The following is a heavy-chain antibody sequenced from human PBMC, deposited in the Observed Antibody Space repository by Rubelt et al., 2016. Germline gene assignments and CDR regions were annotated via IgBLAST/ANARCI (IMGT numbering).Heavy chain of an antibody. J-gene: IGHJ4*02. CDR1: GYTFTSYY. CDR2: INPSGGST. D-gene: IGHD5-24*01. Sequence: QVQLVQSGSELKKPGASVKVSCKASGYTFTSYYMHWVRQAPGQGLEWMGIINPSGGSTSYAQKFQGTVTMTRDTSTSTVYMELSSLRSEDTAVYYCARTKTVEMATIPLAYWGQGTLVTVSS. V-gene: IGHV1-46*01. CDR3: ARTKTVEMATIPLAY.